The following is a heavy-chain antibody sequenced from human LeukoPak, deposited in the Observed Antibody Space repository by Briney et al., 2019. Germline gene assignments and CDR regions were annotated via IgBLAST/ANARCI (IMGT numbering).Heavy chain of an antibody. J-gene: IGHJ6*02. V-gene: IGHV3-30-3*01. CDR2: ISYDGSNK. CDR1: GFTFSSYA. Sequence: GGSLRLSCAASGFTFSSYAMHWVRQAPGKGLEWVAVISYDGSNKHYADSVKGRFTISRDNSKNTLYLQMNSLRAEDTAVYYCARDGPDPPTVARFYYYYGMDVWGQGTTVTVSS. CDR3: ARDGPDPPTVARFYYYYGMDV. D-gene: IGHD4-17*01.